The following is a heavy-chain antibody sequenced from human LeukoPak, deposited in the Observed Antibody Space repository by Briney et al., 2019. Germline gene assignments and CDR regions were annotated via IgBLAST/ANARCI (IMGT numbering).Heavy chain of an antibody. D-gene: IGHD4-17*01. Sequence: ASVKVSCKASGGTFSSYAISWVRQAPGQGLEWMGGIIPIFGTANYAQKFQGRVTITADESTSTAYMELSSLRSEDTAVYYCATAGYGDYEGVSDAFDIWGQGTMVTVSS. V-gene: IGHV1-69*13. CDR1: GGTFSSYA. CDR3: ATAGYGDYEGVSDAFDI. J-gene: IGHJ3*02. CDR2: IIPIFGTA.